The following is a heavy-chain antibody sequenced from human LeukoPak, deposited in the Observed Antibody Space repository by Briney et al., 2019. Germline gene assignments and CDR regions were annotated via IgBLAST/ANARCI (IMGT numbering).Heavy chain of an antibody. D-gene: IGHD1-26*01. CDR2: VYPTDSDT. V-gene: IGHV5-51*01. J-gene: IGHJ4*02. CDR3: ARFALTEHYFDY. CDR1: GYTFTDHW. Sequence: GEPLKISCKGSGYTFTDHWIGWVRQPPGKGLEWMAIVYPTDSDTRYNPSFQGQVTISADRSITTAYLQWNSLKASDTAVYYCARFALTEHYFDYWGLGTLVTVSS.